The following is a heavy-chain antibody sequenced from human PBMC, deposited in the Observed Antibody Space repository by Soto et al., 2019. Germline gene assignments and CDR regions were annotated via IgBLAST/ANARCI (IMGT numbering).Heavy chain of an antibody. J-gene: IGHJ4*02. CDR2: IYYSGST. CDR3: GCREGAHYYDF. CDR1: GGSISSSSYY. V-gene: IGHV4-39*01. Sequence: SETLSLTCTVSGGSISSSSYYWGWIRQPPGKGLEWIGSIYYSGSTYYNPSLKSRVTISVDTSKNQFSLKLSSVTAADTAVYYCGCREGAHYYDFSGQRTLVIVSS. D-gene: IGHD1-26*01.